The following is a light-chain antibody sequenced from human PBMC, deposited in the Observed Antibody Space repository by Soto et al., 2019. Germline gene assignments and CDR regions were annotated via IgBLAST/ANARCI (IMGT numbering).Light chain of an antibody. V-gene: IGKV3-15*01. CDR3: QQYNNCPPLT. CDR2: AAS. CDR1: QSVGSN. Sequence: EVVMTQSPATLSVSPGERATLSCRASQSVGSNLAWYQQKPGQAPRLLIYAASTRAKGIPDRFSGSGSGTEFTLAIGSLQSEDFAVYYCQQYNNCPPLTFGGGTKVDI. J-gene: IGKJ4*01.